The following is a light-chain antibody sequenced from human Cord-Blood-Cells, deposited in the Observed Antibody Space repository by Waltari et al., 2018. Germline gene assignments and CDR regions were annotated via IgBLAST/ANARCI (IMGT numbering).Light chain of an antibody. CDR2: GNS. J-gene: IGLJ1*01. CDR1: SPNIGAGYD. CDR3: QSYDSSLSGSRV. Sequence: QSVLTQPPSVSGAPGQRVTISCTGSSPNIGAGYDLHRYQQLPGTAPKLLIYGNSNRPSGVPDRFSGSKSGTSASLAITGLQAEDEADYYCQSYDSSLSGSRVFGTGTKVTVL. V-gene: IGLV1-40*01.